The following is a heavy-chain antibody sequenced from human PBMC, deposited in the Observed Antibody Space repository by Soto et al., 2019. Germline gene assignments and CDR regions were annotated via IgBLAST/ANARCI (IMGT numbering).Heavy chain of an antibody. CDR2: IIPIFGTA. V-gene: IGHV1-69*01. J-gene: IGHJ6*02. Sequence: QVQLVQSGAEVKKPGSSVKVSCKASGGTFSSYAISWVRQAPGQGLEWMGGIIPIFGTANYAQKFQGRVTITADEYTSTGYMELSSLGSEDTAVYYCARGNTHSSSWYDYYYYGMDVWGQGTTVTVSS. D-gene: IGHD6-13*01. CDR3: ARGNTHSSSWYDYYYYGMDV. CDR1: GGTFSSYA.